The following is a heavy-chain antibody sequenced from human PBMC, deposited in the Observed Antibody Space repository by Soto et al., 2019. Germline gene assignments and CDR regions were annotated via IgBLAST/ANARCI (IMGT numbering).Heavy chain of an antibody. V-gene: IGHV1-69*01. CDR2: IIPIFGTA. Sequence: QVQLVQSGAEVKKPGSSVKVSCKASGGTFSSYAISWVRQAPGQGLEWMGGIIPIFGTANYAQKFQGRVTITADESTSTAYMELSSLRSEDTAVYYCAGENYDILTGYLKKDYYYYGMDVWGQGTTVTVSS. J-gene: IGHJ6*02. CDR1: GGTFSSYA. CDR3: AGENYDILTGYLKKDYYYYGMDV. D-gene: IGHD3-9*01.